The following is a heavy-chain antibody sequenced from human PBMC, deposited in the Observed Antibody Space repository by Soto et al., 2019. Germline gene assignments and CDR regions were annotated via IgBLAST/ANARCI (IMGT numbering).Heavy chain of an antibody. V-gene: IGHV3-21*01. CDR1: GFTFSSYS. CDR2: ISSSSSYI. D-gene: IGHD6-13*01. Sequence: VQLVESGGGLVKPGGSLRLSCEDSGFTFSSYSMNWVRQAPGKGLEWVSSISSSSSYIYYADSVKGRFTISRDNAKNSLYLQMNSLRAEDTAVYYCARDGYSSSWYDTHFDYWGQGTLVTVSS. CDR3: ARDGYSSSWYDTHFDY. J-gene: IGHJ4*02.